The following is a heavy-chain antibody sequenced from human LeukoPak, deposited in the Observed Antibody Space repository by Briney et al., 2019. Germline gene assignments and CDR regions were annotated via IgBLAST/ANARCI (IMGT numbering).Heavy chain of an antibody. CDR2: VNPNSGST. Sequence: ASVKVSCKASGYTFTSYGINWVRQATGQGLEWMGWVNPNSGSTGYAQKFQGRVTITRNTSISTAYMELSGLRSEDTAVYYCARGRSTGYPYYFEYWGQGTLVTVSS. CDR3: ARGRSTGYPYYFEY. CDR1: GYTFTSYG. D-gene: IGHD5-12*01. V-gene: IGHV1-8*03. J-gene: IGHJ4*02.